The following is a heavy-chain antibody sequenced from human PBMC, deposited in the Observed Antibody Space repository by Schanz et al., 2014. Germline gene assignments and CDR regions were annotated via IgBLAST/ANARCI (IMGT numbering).Heavy chain of an antibody. CDR3: AKSKSQLPLFDY. V-gene: IGHV3-23*01. Sequence: EVQLLESGGTVVQPGGSLRVSCAASGFVFRTFAMYWVRQAPGKGLEWVSAITGSGSKTYYADSVKGRFTIARDNSKNTLFLQMDSLRADDTAVYYCAKSKSQLPLFDYWGQGTLVTVSS. CDR2: ITGSGSKT. D-gene: IGHD2-21*01. J-gene: IGHJ4*02. CDR1: GFVFRTFA.